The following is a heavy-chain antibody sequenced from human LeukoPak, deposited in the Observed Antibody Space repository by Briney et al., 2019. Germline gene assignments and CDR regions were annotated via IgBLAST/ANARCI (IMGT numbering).Heavy chain of an antibody. V-gene: IGHV3-30*18. CDR1: GFTFSSYG. CDR2: ISYDGSNK. J-gene: IGHJ4*02. D-gene: IGHD6-19*01. CDR3: AKETEDNGSGCDY. Sequence: GGSLRLSCAASGFTFSSYGMHWVRQAPGKGLEWVAVISYDGSNKYYADSVKGRFTISRDNSKNTLYLQMNSLRAEDTAVYYCAKETEDNGSGCDYWGQGTLVTVSS.